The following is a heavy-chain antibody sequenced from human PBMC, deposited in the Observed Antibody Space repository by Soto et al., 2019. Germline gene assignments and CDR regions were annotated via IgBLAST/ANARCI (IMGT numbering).Heavy chain of an antibody. V-gene: IGHV1-69*06. Sequence: ASVKVSCKASGGTFSSYAISWVRQAPGQGLEWMGGIIPIFGTANYAQKFQGRVTITADKSTSTAYMELSSLRSEDTAVYYCARDEYSSSWPLYYYGMDVWGQGTTVTVSS. CDR2: IIPIFGTA. J-gene: IGHJ6*02. CDR3: ARDEYSSSWPLYYYGMDV. D-gene: IGHD6-13*01. CDR1: GGTFSSYA.